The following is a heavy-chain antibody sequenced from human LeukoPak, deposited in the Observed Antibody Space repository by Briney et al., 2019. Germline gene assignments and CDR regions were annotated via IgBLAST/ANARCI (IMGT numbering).Heavy chain of an antibody. CDR2: IDPNSGGT. J-gene: IGHJ5*02. D-gene: IGHD3-10*01. CDR1: GYRFTAYY. CDR3: ARGHGSGSTNWFDP. V-gene: IGHV1-2*02. Sequence: ASVKVSCKASGYRFTAYYMHWVRQAPGQGLEWMGWIDPNSGGTNYAQKFQDRVTMTRDTSISTVYMDLRSLRSDDRAVYFCARGHGSGSTNWFDPWGQGTLVTVSS.